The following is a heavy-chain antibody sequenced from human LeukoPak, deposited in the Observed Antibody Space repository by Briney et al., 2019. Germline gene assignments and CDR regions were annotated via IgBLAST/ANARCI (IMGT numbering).Heavy chain of an antibody. CDR3: ARDYDYYDSSGYYNYSDY. CDR1: GGSFSGYY. CDR2: INHSGST. Sequence: PSETLSLTCAVYGGSFSGYYWSWIRQPPGKGLEWIGEINHSGSTNYNPSLKGRVTISVDTSENQFSLKLSSVTAADTAVYYCARDYDYYDSSGYYNYSDYWGQGTLVTVSS. V-gene: IGHV4-34*01. D-gene: IGHD3-22*01. J-gene: IGHJ4*02.